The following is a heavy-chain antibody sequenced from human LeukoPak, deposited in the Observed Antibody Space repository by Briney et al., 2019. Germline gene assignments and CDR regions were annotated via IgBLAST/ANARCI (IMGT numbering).Heavy chain of an antibody. CDR1: GGSFSGYY. V-gene: IGHV4-59*10. Sequence: SETLSLTCAVYGGSFSGYYWSWIRQPAGRGLEWIGRVYTSGSTNSNPSLKSRVTISVDTSKNQFSLKLSAVTAADTAVYYCARAGGVATNDAFDIWGQGTMVTVSS. D-gene: IGHD5-24*01. J-gene: IGHJ3*02. CDR2: VYTSGST. CDR3: ARAGGVATNDAFDI.